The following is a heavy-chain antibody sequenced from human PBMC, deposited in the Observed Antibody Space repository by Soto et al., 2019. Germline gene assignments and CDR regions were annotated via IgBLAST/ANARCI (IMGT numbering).Heavy chain of an antibody. J-gene: IGHJ4*02. CDR3: SRGLDSNYEA. CDR2: IRSKANSYST. CDR1: GFTSSDHY. Sequence: GGSLRLSCAASGFTSSDHYMDWVRPAPGKGLEWVARIRSKANSYSTEYAASVKGRFTISRDASKNSVYLQMNSLRTDDTAVYYCSRGLDSNYEAWGQGTLVTVSS. V-gene: IGHV3-72*01. D-gene: IGHD4-4*01.